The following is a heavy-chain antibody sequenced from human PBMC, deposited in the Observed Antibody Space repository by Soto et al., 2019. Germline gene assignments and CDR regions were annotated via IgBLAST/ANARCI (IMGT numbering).Heavy chain of an antibody. Sequence: SETLSLTCTVSGGSMSPYYWSWIRQPPGKGLEWIGYIYYTGSTSYNPSLKSRVTISVDTSKTQFSLKLSSVTAADTAVYYCARGRIAAAVDYWGQGTLVTVSS. D-gene: IGHD6-13*01. J-gene: IGHJ4*02. CDR1: GGSMSPYY. V-gene: IGHV4-59*12. CDR3: ARGRIAAAVDY. CDR2: IYYTGST.